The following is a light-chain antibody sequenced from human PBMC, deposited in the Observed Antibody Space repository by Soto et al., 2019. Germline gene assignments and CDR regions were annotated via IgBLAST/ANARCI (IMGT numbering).Light chain of an antibody. J-gene: IGKJ4*01. CDR1: QSVSSY. CDR3: QQRSNWPST. V-gene: IGKV3-11*01. Sequence: PGERDTLSCRASQSVSSYLAWYQQKPGQAPRLLIYDASNRATGIPARFSGSGSGTDFTLTISSLEPEDFAVYYCQQRSNWPSTFGGGTKVEIK. CDR2: DAS.